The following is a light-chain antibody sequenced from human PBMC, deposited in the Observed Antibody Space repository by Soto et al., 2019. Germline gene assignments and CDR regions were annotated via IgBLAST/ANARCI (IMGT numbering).Light chain of an antibody. Sequence: EIVLTQSPGTLSLSPGERATLSCRASQSVSSSYLAWYQHKPGQAPRLLIYGASSRATGIPDRFSGSGSGTDFTLTISRLETEDFAVYYCQQYGSSLTVGGGTKVEIK. CDR2: GAS. J-gene: IGKJ4*01. CDR3: QQYGSSLT. CDR1: QSVSSSY. V-gene: IGKV3-20*01.